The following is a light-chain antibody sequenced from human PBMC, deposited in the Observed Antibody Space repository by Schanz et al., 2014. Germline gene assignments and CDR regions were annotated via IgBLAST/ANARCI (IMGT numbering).Light chain of an antibody. J-gene: IGLJ3*02. CDR2: EGS. Sequence: QSALTQPRSVSGSPGQSATISCTGTSSDVGGYNHVSWYQQRPGKAPKLMIYEGSKRPSGVSNRFSASKSGNTASLTISGLQAEDEADYYCSSYRSTTSLGVFGGGTKLTVL. V-gene: IGLV2-14*02. CDR3: SSYRSTTSLGV. CDR1: SSDVGGYNH.